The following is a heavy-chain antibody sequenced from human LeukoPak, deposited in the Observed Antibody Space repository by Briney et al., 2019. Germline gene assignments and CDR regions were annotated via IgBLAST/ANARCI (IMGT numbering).Heavy chain of an antibody. Sequence: GGSLRLSCAASGFTFSSYSMNWVRQAPGKGLEWVSYISSSSSTIYYADSVKGRFTISRDNAKNSLYLQMNSLRAEDTAVYYCARDRDYYDSSGYHNRFIDYWGQGTLVTVSS. J-gene: IGHJ4*02. CDR2: ISSSSSTI. D-gene: IGHD3-22*01. V-gene: IGHV3-48*01. CDR1: GFTFSSYS. CDR3: ARDRDYYDSSGYHNRFIDY.